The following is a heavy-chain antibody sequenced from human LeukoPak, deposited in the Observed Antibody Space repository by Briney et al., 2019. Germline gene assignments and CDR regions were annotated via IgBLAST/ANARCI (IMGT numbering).Heavy chain of an antibody. CDR1: GFTFSSYG. CDR2: IRYDGSNK. V-gene: IGHV3-30*02. CDR3: AKDGGTPNYYYYYYMDV. J-gene: IGHJ6*03. D-gene: IGHD3-16*01. Sequence: GGSLRLSCAASGFTFSSYGMHWVRQAPGKGREWVAFIRYDGSNKYYADSVKGRFTISRDNSKNTLYLQMNSLRAEDTAAYYCAKDGGTPNYYYYYYMDVWGKGTTVTVSS.